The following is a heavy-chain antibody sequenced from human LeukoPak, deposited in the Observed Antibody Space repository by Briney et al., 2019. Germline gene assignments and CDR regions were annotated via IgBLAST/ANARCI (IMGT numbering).Heavy chain of an antibody. CDR2: IYHSGST. Sequence: SETLSLTCTVSGYSISSGYYWGWLRQPPGKGLEWIGSIYHSGSTYYNPSLKSQVTISVDTSKNQFSLKLSSVTAADTAVYYCARTGVSGGDAFDIWGQGTMVTVSS. J-gene: IGHJ3*02. V-gene: IGHV4-38-2*02. D-gene: IGHD2-8*01. CDR3: ARTGVSGGDAFDI. CDR1: GYSISSGYY.